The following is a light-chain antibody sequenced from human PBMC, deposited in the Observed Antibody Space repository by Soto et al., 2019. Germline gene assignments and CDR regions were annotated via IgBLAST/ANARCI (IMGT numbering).Light chain of an antibody. CDR1: QSVSSSY. Sequence: IVLTQSPGTLSLSPGERATLSCRASQSVSSSYLAWYQQKPGQAPRLLIYGATSRATGIPDRFSGSGSGTDVTLTISRLEPEDIAVYYCQQYGSSPWTVDQGTKVEIK. CDR3: QQYGSSPWT. CDR2: GAT. V-gene: IGKV3-20*01. J-gene: IGKJ1*01.